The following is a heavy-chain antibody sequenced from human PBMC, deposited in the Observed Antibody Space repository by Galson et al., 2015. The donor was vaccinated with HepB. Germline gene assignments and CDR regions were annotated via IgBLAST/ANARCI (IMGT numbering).Heavy chain of an antibody. CDR2: ITSDNNFI. Sequence: SLRLSCAASGFTFRNYTINWVRQAPGKGLEWVSSITSDNNFILYADSVKGRVTISRHNAKNSLYLQMNSLRAEDTAVYFCARGSGYSSGPFDHWGQGTLVAVSS. J-gene: IGHJ4*02. V-gene: IGHV3-21*01. D-gene: IGHD5-18*01. CDR1: GFTFRNYT. CDR3: ARGSGYSSGPFDH.